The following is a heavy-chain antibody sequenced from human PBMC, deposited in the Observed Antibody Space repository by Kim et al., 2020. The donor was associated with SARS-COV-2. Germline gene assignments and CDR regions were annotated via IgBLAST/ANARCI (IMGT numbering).Heavy chain of an antibody. J-gene: IGHJ6*02. CDR1: GFTFSSYA. CDR3: ANGDLLWFGYRYGMDV. V-gene: IGHV3-23*01. CDR2: ISGSGGST. Sequence: GGSLRLSCAASGFTFSSYAMSWVRQAPGKGLEWVSAISGSGGSTYYADSVKGRFTISRDNSKNTLYLQMNSLRAEDTAVYYCANGDLLWFGYRYGMDVWGQGTTVTVSS. D-gene: IGHD3-10*01.